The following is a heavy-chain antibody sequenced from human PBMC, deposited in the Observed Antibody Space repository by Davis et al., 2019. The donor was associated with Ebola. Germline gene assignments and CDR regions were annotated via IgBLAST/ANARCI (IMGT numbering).Heavy chain of an antibody. CDR1: GFTISSYG. CDR2: IWYDGSNK. Sequence: GESLKISCAASGFTISSYGMHWVRQAPGKGLEWVAVIWYDGSNKYYADSVKGRFTISRDNSKNTLYLQMNSLRAEDTAVYYCARVSSSGEEDYWGQGTLVTVSS. V-gene: IGHV3-33*01. D-gene: IGHD6-19*01. J-gene: IGHJ4*02. CDR3: ARVSSSGEEDY.